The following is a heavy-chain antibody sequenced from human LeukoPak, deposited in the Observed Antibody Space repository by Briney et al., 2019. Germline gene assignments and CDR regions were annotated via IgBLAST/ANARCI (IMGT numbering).Heavy chain of an antibody. CDR3: ARDQGYYDSSGYDAFDI. V-gene: IGHV3-66*01. Sequence: GGSLRLSCAASGFTVSSNYMSWVRQAPGKGLEWVSVIYSGGSTYYADSVKGRFTISRDNSRNTLYLQMNSLRAEDTAVYYCARDQGYYDSSGYDAFDIWGQGTMVTVSS. D-gene: IGHD3-22*01. J-gene: IGHJ3*02. CDR2: IYSGGST. CDR1: GFTVSSNY.